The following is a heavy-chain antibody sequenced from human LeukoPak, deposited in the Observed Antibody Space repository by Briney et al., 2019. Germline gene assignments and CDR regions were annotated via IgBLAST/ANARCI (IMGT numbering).Heavy chain of an antibody. CDR1: GFTFRSYS. J-gene: IGHJ1*01. CDR2: ISSSSSSYI. V-gene: IGHV3-21*01. Sequence: PGGSLRLSCAASGFTFRSYSMNWVRQAPGKGLEWVSSISSSSSSYIYYADSVKGRFTISRDNAKNSLYLQMNSLRAEDTAVYYCARGGYSSGWDSAEYFQHWGQGTLVTVSS. CDR3: ARGGYSSGWDSAEYFQH. D-gene: IGHD6-19*01.